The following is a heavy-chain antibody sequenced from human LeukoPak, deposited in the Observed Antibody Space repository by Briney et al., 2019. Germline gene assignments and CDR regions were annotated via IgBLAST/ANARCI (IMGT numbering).Heavy chain of an antibody. D-gene: IGHD3-10*01. J-gene: IGHJ6*02. Sequence: GRSLRLSCAASGFTFDDYAMHWVRQAPGKGLEWVSGISWNSGSIGYADSVKGRFTISRDNAKNSLYLQMNSLRAKDTALYYCAKDVAETMVRGAIAHWQYGMDVWGQGTTVTVSS. V-gene: IGHV3-9*01. CDR2: ISWNSGSI. CDR3: AKDVAETMVRGAIAHWQYGMDV. CDR1: GFTFDDYA.